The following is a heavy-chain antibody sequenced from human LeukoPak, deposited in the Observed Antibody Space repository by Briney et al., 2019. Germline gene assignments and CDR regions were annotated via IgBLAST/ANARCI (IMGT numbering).Heavy chain of an antibody. CDR3: ASLGSSGSPFDY. CDR1: GGSISSSSYY. J-gene: IGHJ4*02. D-gene: IGHD3-22*01. V-gene: IGHV4-39*07. CDR2: IYYSGST. Sequence: PSETLSLTCTVSGGSISSSSYYWGWIRQPPGKGLEWIGSIYYSGSTYYNPSLKSRVTTSVDTSKNQFSLKLSSVTAADTAVYYCASLGSSGSPFDYWGQGTLVTVSS.